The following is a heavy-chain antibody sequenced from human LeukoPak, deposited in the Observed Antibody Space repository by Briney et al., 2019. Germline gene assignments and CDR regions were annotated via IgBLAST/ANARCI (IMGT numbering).Heavy chain of an antibody. D-gene: IGHD1-26*01. CDR3: ARGSGSYSDY. CDR2: IYYSGST. Sequence: SETLSLTCTVSGGSISSSSYYWGWIRQPPGTGLEWIGSIYYSGSTYYNPSLKSRVTISVDTSKNQFSLKLSSVTAADTAVYYCARGSGSYSDYWGQGTLVTVSS. V-gene: IGHV4-39*07. CDR1: GGSISSSSYY. J-gene: IGHJ4*02.